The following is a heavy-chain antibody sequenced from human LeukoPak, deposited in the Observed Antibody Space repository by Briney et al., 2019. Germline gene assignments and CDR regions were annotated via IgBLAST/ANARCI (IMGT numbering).Heavy chain of an antibody. CDR2: ISSDGTRI. D-gene: IGHD6-19*01. V-gene: IGHV3-48*03. CDR3: ARDGSGWHTY. CDR1: GFTFSTYE. Sequence: PGGSLRLCCAASGFTFSTYEMNWVRQATGMGLEWVSYISSDGTRIYYADSVKGRLTISRDNAKNSLYLQMNSLRAEDTAVYYCARDGSGWHTYWGQGTLVTVSS. J-gene: IGHJ4*02.